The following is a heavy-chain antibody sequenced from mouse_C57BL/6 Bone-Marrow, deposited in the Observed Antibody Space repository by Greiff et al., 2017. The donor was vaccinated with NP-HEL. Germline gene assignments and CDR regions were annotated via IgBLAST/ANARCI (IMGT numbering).Heavy chain of an antibody. D-gene: IGHD1-1*01. Sequence: EVQRVESGGGLVQPKGSLKLSCAASGFSFNTYAMNWVRQAPGKGLEWVARIRSKSNNYATYYADSVKDRFTISRDDSESMLYLQMNNLKTEDTAMYYCVRQGGLLRAWFAYWGQGTLVTVSA. CDR1: GFSFNTYA. V-gene: IGHV10-1*01. J-gene: IGHJ3*01. CDR3: VRQGGLLRAWFAY. CDR2: IRSKSNNYAT.